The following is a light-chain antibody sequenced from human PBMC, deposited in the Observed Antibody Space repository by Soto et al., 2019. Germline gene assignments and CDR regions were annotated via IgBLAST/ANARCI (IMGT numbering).Light chain of an antibody. Sequence: QSALTQPPSASGSPGQSVTISCTGTSSDVGRNNRVSWYQHYPGKAPKLMIYEVNKRPSEVPDRFSGSKSGNTASLTVSGLQAEDEADYYCCSFTGTTIGVFGGGTKLTVL. CDR1: SSDVGRNNR. CDR2: EVN. V-gene: IGLV2-8*01. CDR3: CSFTGTTIGV. J-gene: IGLJ2*01.